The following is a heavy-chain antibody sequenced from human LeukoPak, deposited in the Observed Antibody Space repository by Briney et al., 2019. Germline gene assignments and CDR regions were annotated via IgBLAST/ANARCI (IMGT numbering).Heavy chain of an antibody. CDR3: ARSRPATAILAH. CDR1: GFTFSSYA. D-gene: IGHD2-2*02. V-gene: IGHV3-30-3*01. J-gene: IGHJ5*02. CDR2: ISYDGSNK. Sequence: GGSLRLSCAASGFTFSSYAMHWVRQAPGKGLEWVAVISYDGSNKYYADSVKGRFTISRDDSKNTLYLQMNSLRAEDTAVYYCARSRPATAILAHWGQGTLVTVSS.